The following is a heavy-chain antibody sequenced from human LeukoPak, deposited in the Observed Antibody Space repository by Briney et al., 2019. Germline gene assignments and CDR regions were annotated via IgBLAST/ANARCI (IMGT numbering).Heavy chain of an antibody. CDR1: GFTFSTYA. CDR3: AKDQSSNFFDY. V-gene: IGHV3-30*18. J-gene: IGHJ4*02. D-gene: IGHD6-13*01. Sequence: GGSLRLSCAASGFTFSTYAMSWVRQAPGKGLEWVAVISSDGSFKDYADYVKGRFTISRDNSKNTVHLQMTSLRTEDTAVYYCAKDQSSNFFDYWGQGTLVTVSS. CDR2: ISSDGSFK.